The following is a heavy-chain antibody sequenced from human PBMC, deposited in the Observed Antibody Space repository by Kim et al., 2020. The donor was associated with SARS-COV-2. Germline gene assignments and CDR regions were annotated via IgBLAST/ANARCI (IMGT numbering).Heavy chain of an antibody. CDR2: INPSGGST. J-gene: IGHJ6*02. CDR1: GYTFTSYY. D-gene: IGHD6-13*01. V-gene: IGHV1-46*01. Sequence: ASVKVSCKASGYTFTSYYMHWVRQAPGQGLEWMGIINPSGGSTSYAQKFQGRVTMTRDTSTSTVYMELSSLRSEDTAVYYCARDLRYSSSWYMRQGYYYYGMDVWGQGTTVTVSS. CDR3: ARDLRYSSSWYMRQGYYYYGMDV.